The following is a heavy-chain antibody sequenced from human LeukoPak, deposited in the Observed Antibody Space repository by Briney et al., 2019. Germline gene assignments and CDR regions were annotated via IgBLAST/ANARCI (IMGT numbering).Heavy chain of an antibody. Sequence: PGGSLRLSCAASGFTFSSYGMHWVRQAPGKGLEWVAVISYDGSNKYYADSVKGRFTISRDNSKNTLYLQMNSLRAEDTAVYYCAKDWDSFAGDVWGQGTTVTVSS. CDR1: GFTFSSYG. CDR2: ISYDGSNK. V-gene: IGHV3-30*18. D-gene: IGHD1-26*01. J-gene: IGHJ6*02. CDR3: AKDWDSFAGDV.